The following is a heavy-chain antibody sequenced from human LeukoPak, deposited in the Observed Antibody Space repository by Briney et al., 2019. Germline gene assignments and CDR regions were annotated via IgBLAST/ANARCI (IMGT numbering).Heavy chain of an antibody. Sequence: PGGSLRLSCAASGFTFSSYEMNWVRQAPGKGLEWVSYISSSGSTIYYADSVKGRFTISRDNSKNTLYLQMNSLRAEDTAVYYCARAILYGSIHPPYYFDYWGQGTLVTVSS. J-gene: IGHJ4*02. V-gene: IGHV3-48*03. CDR1: GFTFSSYE. CDR3: ARAILYGSIHPPYYFDY. CDR2: ISSSGSTI. D-gene: IGHD3-16*01.